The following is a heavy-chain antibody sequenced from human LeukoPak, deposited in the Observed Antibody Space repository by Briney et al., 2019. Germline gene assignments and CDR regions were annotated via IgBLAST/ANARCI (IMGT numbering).Heavy chain of an antibody. CDR3: VTFYETY. Sequence: GGSLRLSCAASGTYWMHWVRQAPGKGLVWVSHINSDGSWTGYADSVRGRFTISKDNAKDTVSLQMNNLRAEDTAVYYCVTFYETYWGRGTLVTVSS. CDR2: INSDGSWT. V-gene: IGHV3-74*01. D-gene: IGHD2/OR15-2a*01. J-gene: IGHJ4*02. CDR1: GTYW.